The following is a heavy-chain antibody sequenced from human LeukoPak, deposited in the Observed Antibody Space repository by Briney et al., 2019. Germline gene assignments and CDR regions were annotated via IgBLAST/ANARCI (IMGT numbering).Heavy chain of an antibody. CDR2: IYYSGST. D-gene: IGHD6-13*01. CDR1: GGSISSSSYY. J-gene: IGHJ4*02. Sequence: NPSETLSLTCTVSGGSISSSSYYWGWIRQPPGKGLEWIGSIYYSGSTYYNPSLKSRVTISVDTSKNQFSLKLSSVTAADTAVYYCARGNLYSSSWEDLDYWGQGTLVTVSS. CDR3: ARGNLYSSSWEDLDY. V-gene: IGHV4-39*07.